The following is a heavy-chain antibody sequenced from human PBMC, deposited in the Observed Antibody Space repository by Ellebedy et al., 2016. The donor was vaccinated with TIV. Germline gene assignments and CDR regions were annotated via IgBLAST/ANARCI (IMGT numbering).Heavy chain of an antibody. CDR1: GFTFTSYS. J-gene: IGHJ3*01. D-gene: IGHD3-22*01. CDR3: SRDTPYYYNSSGYYGID. Sequence: PGGSLRLSCAASGFTFTSYSMNWVRQAPGKGLEWVSSVSSSSSYINYADSVKGRFTISRDNAKNSLSLQMNSLRVEDTAVYYCSRDTPYYYNSSGYYGIDWGQGTMVTVSS. V-gene: IGHV3-21*01. CDR2: VSSSSSYI.